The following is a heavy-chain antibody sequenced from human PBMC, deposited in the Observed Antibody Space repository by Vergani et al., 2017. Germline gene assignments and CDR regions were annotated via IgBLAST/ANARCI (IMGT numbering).Heavy chain of an antibody. CDR1: GFSVSNNY. V-gene: IGHV3-53*02. Sequence: EVQLVETGGGLIQPGGSLRLSCVVSGFSVSNNYMSWVPHRPGKGLWWVSFIFTGGTTYYVDSVKGRFTISRDNSKNTVHLQMNGLTAEDTAVYYCAKMCNWDDSYFYCMDVWGKGTTVTVSS. CDR2: IFTGGTT. CDR3: AKMCNWDDSYFYCMDV. J-gene: IGHJ6*03. D-gene: IGHD1-1*01.